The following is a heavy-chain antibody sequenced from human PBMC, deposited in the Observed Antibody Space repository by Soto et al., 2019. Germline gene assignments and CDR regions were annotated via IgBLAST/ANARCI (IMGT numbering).Heavy chain of an antibody. V-gene: IGHV3-9*01. D-gene: IGHD7-27*01. J-gene: IGHJ4*02. CDR3: AKYTDLNWEVAIDF. Sequence: EVKLVESGGGLVQPGRSLRLSCAASGFTFEDYAMQWVRQAPGKGLEWVSGISWNSGSVGYADSVKGRFTISRDNAKKSLYLQMNSLRVEDTGFYYCAKYTDLNWEVAIDFWGQGTLVTVSS. CDR2: ISWNSGSV. CDR1: GFTFEDYA.